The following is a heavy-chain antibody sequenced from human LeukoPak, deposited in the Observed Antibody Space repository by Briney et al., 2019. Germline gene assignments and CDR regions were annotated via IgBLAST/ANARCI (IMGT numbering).Heavy chain of an antibody. CDR3: ARSIMYGDHGEDI. J-gene: IGHJ3*02. Sequence: GGSLRLSCAASGFTFSHYAMTWVRQAPGKGLEWVSSISIDGDSANNADSVKGRFTISRDNAKNTVYLQMDSLRAEDAAIYYCARSIMYGDHGEDIWGQGTVVAVSS. CDR2: ISIDGDSA. D-gene: IGHD4-17*01. CDR1: GFTFSHYA. V-gene: IGHV3-23*01.